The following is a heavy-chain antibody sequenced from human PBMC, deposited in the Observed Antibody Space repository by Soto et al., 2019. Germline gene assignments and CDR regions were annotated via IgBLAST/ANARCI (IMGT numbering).Heavy chain of an antibody. CDR1: GFTFSSYW. CDR3: AKVKSLAGQE. Sequence: EVQLVESGGGLVQPGGSLRLSCAASGFTFSSYWMSWVRQAPGKGLEWVANIKQDGSDKCYVDSVKGRFTISRDNAKTSLYLQMNSLAAEDTVIYYCAKVKSLAGQEWGQGTLVTVSS. J-gene: IGHJ4*02. CDR2: IKQDGSDK. V-gene: IGHV3-7*05. D-gene: IGHD6-6*01.